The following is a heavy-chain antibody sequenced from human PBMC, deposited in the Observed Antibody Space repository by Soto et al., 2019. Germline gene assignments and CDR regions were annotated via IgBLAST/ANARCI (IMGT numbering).Heavy chain of an antibody. J-gene: IGHJ5*02. D-gene: IGHD2-2*01. V-gene: IGHV4-59*12. CDR2: ISYSGST. CDR1: GGSISSYY. CDR3: ASVPDR. Sequence: PSETLSLTCTVSGGSISSYYWSWIRQPPGKGLEWIGYISYSGSTNYNPSLKSRVTISVDTSKNQFSLKLSSVTAADTAVYYCASVPDRWGQGTLVTVSS.